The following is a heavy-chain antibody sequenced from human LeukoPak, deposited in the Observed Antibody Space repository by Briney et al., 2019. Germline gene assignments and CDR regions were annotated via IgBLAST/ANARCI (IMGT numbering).Heavy chain of an antibody. Sequence: SETLSLTSTVSGGSISSSSYYWGWIREPPGKGRECFGSIYYSGSTYYNPSLKSRVTISVDTSKNQLSLKLSSVTAAHTAVHYCASPRYSSGWYDSWFGRPQYYFDYWGEGTLVTVSS. CDR3: ASPRYSSGWYDSWFGRPQYYFDY. V-gene: IGHV4-39*01. CDR2: IYYSGST. CDR1: GGSISSSSYY. J-gene: IGHJ4*02. D-gene: IGHD6-19*01.